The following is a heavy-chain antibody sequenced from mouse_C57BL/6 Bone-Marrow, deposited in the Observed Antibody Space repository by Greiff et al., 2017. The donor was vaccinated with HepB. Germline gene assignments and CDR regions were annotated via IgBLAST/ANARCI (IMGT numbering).Heavy chain of an antibody. CDR1: GYTFTDYY. CDR2: INPNNGGT. J-gene: IGHJ3*01. V-gene: IGHV1-26*01. CDR3: ARGDGTLAY. D-gene: IGHD2-1*01. Sequence: EVQLQQSGPELVKPGASVKISCKASGYTFTDYYMNWVKQSHGKSLEWIGDINPNNGGTSYNQKFKGKATLTVDKSSSTAYMELRSLTSEDSAVYYCARGDGTLAYWGQGTLVTVSA.